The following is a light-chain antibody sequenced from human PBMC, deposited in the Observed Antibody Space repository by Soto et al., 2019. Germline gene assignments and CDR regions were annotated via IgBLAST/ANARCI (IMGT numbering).Light chain of an antibody. CDR3: QQYGISPWT. CDR2: GAS. Sequence: EIVLTQSPGTLSLSPGERATLSCRASQSVINSYLAWYQHKSGQAPRLLIYGASSRATGIPDRFSGSGSGTDFTLTTSRLEPEEFAVYYSQQYGISPWTFGQGTKVEIK. V-gene: IGKV3-20*01. CDR1: QSVINSY. J-gene: IGKJ1*01.